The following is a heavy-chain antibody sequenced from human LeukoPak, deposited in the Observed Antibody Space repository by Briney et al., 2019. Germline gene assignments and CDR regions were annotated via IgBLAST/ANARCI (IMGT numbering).Heavy chain of an antibody. CDR2: IKEDGSEK. J-gene: IGHJ6*02. CDR3: ARLRVSYHYGIDV. CDR1: GFTFSSYW. D-gene: IGHD3-22*01. V-gene: IGHV3-7*01. Sequence: GGSLRLSCAASGFTFSSYWMTWVRQAPGKGLERVANIKEDGSEKYYVDAVEGRFTISRDNAKNSLYLQMNSLRAEDTAVYFCARLRVSYHYGIDVWGQGTTVTVSS.